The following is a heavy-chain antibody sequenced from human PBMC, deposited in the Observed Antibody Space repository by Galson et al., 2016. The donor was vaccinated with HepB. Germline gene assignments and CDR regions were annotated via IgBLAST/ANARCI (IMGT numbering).Heavy chain of an antibody. V-gene: IGHV4-34*01. CDR3: ARGVRGVIAIYYYYSMDV. CDR2: INQSGRA. Sequence: SETLSLTCAVYGGSFSGYYWSWIRQPPGKGLEWIADINQSGRANYNPSLKSRVTISLDTSKNQFSLKVSSVTAADTAVYFCARGVRGVIAIYYYYSMDVWGQGTTVTVSS. CDR1: GGSFSGYY. J-gene: IGHJ6*02. D-gene: IGHD3-10*01.